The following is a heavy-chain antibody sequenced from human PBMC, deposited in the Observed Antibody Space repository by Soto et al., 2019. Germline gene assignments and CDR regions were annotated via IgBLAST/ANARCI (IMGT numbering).Heavy chain of an antibody. CDR3: SREGVDIVATRYYYYGMDV. Sequence: QVQLVQSGAEVKKPGASVKVSCKASGYTFTSYGISWVRQAPGQGLEWMGWISAYNGNTNYAQKLQGRVTMTTDTSKSTAYMELRSLRSDDTAVYYCSREGVDIVATRYYYYGMDVWGQGTTVTVSS. CDR2: ISAYNGNT. J-gene: IGHJ6*02. V-gene: IGHV1-18*01. D-gene: IGHD5-12*01. CDR1: GYTFTSYG.